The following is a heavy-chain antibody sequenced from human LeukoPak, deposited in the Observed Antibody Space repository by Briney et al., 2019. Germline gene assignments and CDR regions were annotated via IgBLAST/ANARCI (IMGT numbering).Heavy chain of an antibody. CDR2: ISGSRGAT. Sequence: GGSLTHSCAPSGSTFSNYPISWVRQPPGRGLAGVSAISGSRGATYYAHSAKGRFTISRDNSKNTLYLQMNSLRAEDTAVYYCAKWDMVRGVRVFDYWGQGTLVTVSS. J-gene: IGHJ4*02. CDR3: AKWDMVRGVRVFDY. V-gene: IGHV3-23*01. CDR1: GSTFSNYP. D-gene: IGHD3-10*01.